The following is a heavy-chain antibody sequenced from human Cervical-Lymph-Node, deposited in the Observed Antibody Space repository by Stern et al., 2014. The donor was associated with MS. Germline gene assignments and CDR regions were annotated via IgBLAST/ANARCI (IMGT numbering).Heavy chain of an antibody. CDR2: MSSGSSTM. CDR1: GFTFSSYR. CDR3: ATDYDYIWGSSHSL. Sequence: EVQLVESGGGLVQPGGSLRLSCAASGFTFSSYRITWVRQAPGKGLECISYMSSGSSTMYYADSVKGRFTISRDNAKNSLYLQMNSLRDEDTALYYCATDYDYIWGSSHSLWGQGTLVTVSS. V-gene: IGHV3-48*02. J-gene: IGHJ4*02. D-gene: IGHD3-16*01.